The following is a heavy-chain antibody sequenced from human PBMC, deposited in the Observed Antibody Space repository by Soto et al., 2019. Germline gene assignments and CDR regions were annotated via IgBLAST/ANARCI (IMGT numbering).Heavy chain of an antibody. CDR2: TRNRANSYTT. CDR1: GSTFSDHY. CDR3: ARVAIVMVRGVKYYGFDA. J-gene: IGHJ6*02. Sequence: HPXGSLRPAGAASGSTFSDHYMDWVRQAPGKGLEWVGRTRNRANSYTTEYAASVKGRFTISRDDSLNSLYLQMNNLQIEDTAMYYSARVAIVMVRGVKYYGFDAWGQGTTVTVYS. D-gene: IGHD3-10*01. V-gene: IGHV3-72*01.